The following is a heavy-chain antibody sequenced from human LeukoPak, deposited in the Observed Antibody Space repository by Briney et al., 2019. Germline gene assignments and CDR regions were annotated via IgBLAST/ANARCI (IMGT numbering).Heavy chain of an antibody. D-gene: IGHD3-3*01. V-gene: IGHV4-39*07. J-gene: IGHJ4*02. CDR2: IYYSGST. CDR1: GGSISSSSYY. Sequence: SETLSLTCTVSGGSISSSSYYWGWIRQPPGKGLEWIGSIYYSGSTYYNPSLKSRVTISVDTSKNQFSLKLSSVTAADTAVYYCARGAFGVVSPLDYWGQGTLVTVSS. CDR3: ARGAFGVVSPLDY.